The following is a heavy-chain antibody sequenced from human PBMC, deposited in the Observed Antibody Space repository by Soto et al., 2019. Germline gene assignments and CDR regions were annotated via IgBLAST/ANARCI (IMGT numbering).Heavy chain of an antibody. CDR2: IHNAGDT. D-gene: IGHD3-16*01. Sequence: GGSLRLSCAVSGFAVSSNYVTWVRQAPGKGLEWVSVIHNAGDTAYADSVKGRFIISRDTSKNTVYLQMNSLRVEDTAVYYCARFCGSLWGKGTLVTVSS. CDR1: GFAVSSNY. J-gene: IGHJ4*02. CDR3: ARFCGSL. V-gene: IGHV3-66*01.